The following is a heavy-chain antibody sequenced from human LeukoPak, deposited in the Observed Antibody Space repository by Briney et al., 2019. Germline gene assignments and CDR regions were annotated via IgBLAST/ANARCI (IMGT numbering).Heavy chain of an antibody. CDR1: GFTFGDYA. D-gene: IGHD6-13*01. CDR3: TRDGSSSIFDY. V-gene: IGHV3-49*04. CDR2: IRSKAYGGTT. J-gene: IGHJ4*02. Sequence: GGSLRLSCTASGFTFGDYAMSWVRQAPGKGLEWVGFIRSKAYGGTTEYAASVKGRFTISRDDSKSIAYLQMNSLKTEDTAVYYCTRDGSSSIFDYWGQGTLVTVSS.